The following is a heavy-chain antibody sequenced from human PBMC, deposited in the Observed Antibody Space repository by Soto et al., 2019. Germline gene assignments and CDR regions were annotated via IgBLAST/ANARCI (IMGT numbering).Heavy chain of an antibody. D-gene: IGHD4-17*01. V-gene: IGHV1-8*01. CDR1: GYTFTSYD. Sequence: QVQLVQAGAEVKKPGASVKVSCKASGYTFTSYDINWVRQATGQGLEWMGWMNPNSGNTGYAQKFQGRVTMTRNTSISTAYMELSSLRSEDTAVYYCERRLLPTGAFDSWGQGTLVTVSS. J-gene: IGHJ4*02. CDR2: MNPNSGNT. CDR3: ERRLLPTGAFDS.